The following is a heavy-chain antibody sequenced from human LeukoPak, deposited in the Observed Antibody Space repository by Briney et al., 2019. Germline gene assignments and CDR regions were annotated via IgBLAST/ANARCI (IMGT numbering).Heavy chain of an antibody. J-gene: IGHJ3*02. Sequence: GGSLRLSCAASGFTFSSYTMTWVRQAPGKGLEWDSSISGGGDPTYYADSVKGRFTISRDNSKKTLFLQMNSLRAEDTAVYYCARGPSIAARYDAFDIWGQGTMVTVSS. CDR3: ARGPSIAARYDAFDI. CDR1: GFTFSSYT. V-gene: IGHV3-23*01. D-gene: IGHD6-6*01. CDR2: ISGGGDPT.